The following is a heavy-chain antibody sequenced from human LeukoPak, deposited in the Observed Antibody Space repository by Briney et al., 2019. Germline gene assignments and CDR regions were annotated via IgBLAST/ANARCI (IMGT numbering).Heavy chain of an antibody. J-gene: IGHJ4*02. CDR2: IIPIFGIA. D-gene: IGHD1-1*01. V-gene: IGHV1-69*04. CDR3: ARTISRTTGTYFDY. CDR1: GGTFSSYA. Sequence: SVKVSCKAFGGTFSSYAICWVRQAPGQGLEWMGRIIPIFGIANYAQKFQGRVTITADKSTSTAYMELSSLRSENTAVYYCARTISRTTGTYFDYWGQGTLVTVSS.